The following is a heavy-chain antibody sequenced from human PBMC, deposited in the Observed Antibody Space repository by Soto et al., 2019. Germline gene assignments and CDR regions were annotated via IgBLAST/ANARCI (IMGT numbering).Heavy chain of an antibody. J-gene: IGHJ4*01. D-gene: IGHD1-1*01. CDR3: ARGWQLEGLYFDY. V-gene: IGHV4-30-4*01. CDR1: GGSISSGDYY. Sequence: QVQLQESGPGLVKPSQTLSLTCTVSGGSISSGDYYWSWIRQPPGKGLERIGYIYYSGSTYYNPSLKSRVTISVDTSKNQFSLKLSSVTAADTAVYYCARGWQLEGLYFDYWGHGTLVTVSS. CDR2: IYYSGST.